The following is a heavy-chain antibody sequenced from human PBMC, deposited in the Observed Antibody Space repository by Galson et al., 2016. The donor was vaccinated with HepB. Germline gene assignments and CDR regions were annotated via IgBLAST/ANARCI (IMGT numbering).Heavy chain of an antibody. CDR3: ARGRGVDV. Sequence: SLRLSCAASGFTFSSYWMYWVRQAPGKGLEWVSYISSSSSTIYYADSVKGRFTISRDNAKNSLYLQMNSLRGEDTAVYYCARGRGVDVWGQGTTVTVSS. V-gene: IGHV3-48*04. J-gene: IGHJ6*02. CDR2: ISSSSSTI. CDR1: GFTFSSYW.